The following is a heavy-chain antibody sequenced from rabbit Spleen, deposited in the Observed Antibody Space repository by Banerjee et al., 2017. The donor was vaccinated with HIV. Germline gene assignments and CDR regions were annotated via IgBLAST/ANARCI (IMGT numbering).Heavy chain of an antibody. V-gene: IGHV1S45*01. D-gene: IGHD1-1*01. CDR1: GFSFSSSYW. Sequence: QEQLKETGGGLVTPGGNLTLTCTASGFSFSSSYWMCWVRQTPGKGLEWFGQINSGDGKSYYASWAKGRFTISKTSSTTVTLQMTRLTAADTATYFCARDTSTSFSSYGMDLWGPGTLVTVS. CDR3: ARDTSTSFSSYGMDL. CDR2: INSGDGKS. J-gene: IGHJ6*01.